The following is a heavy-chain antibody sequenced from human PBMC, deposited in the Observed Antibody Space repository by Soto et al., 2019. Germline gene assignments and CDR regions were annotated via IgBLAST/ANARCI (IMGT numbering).Heavy chain of an antibody. D-gene: IGHD2-15*01. CDR3: ARGVRFRCSGDRCFSDGLFLS. Sequence: GGSLGLSCAASGFTFGIYSMNWVRQAPGKGLEWISYINGSSSTMYYADSVKGRFIISRDNADNSLYLQMNSLRDADTAVYYCARGVRFRCSGDRCFSDGLFLSWGQGTLVTVSS. V-gene: IGHV3-48*02. CDR2: INGSSSTM. CDR1: GFTFGIYS. J-gene: IGHJ5*02.